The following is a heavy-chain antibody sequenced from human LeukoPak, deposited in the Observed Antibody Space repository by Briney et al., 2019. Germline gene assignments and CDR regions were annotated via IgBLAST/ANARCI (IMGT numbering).Heavy chain of an antibody. CDR2: ISSSGSTI. V-gene: IGHV3-11*01. CDR3: ARDLGKWLRSSDY. D-gene: IGHD5-12*01. J-gene: IGHJ4*02. CDR1: GFTFSDYY. Sequence: GGSLRLSCAASGFTFSDYYMSWIRQAPGKGLEWVSYISSSGSTIYYADSVKGRFTISRDNAKNSLYLQVNSLRAEDTAVYYCARDLGKWLRSSDYWGQGTLVTVSS.